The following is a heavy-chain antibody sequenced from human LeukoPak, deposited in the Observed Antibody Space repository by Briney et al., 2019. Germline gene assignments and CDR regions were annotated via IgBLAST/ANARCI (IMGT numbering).Heavy chain of an antibody. CDR1: GFTFSNYE. CDR2: ISSSGSTI. CDR3: VRAGAMTRIDGFDP. V-gene: IGHV3-48*03. Sequence: PGGSLRLSCAASGFTFSNYEMNWVRLAPGKGLEWVSDISSSGSTIYYADSVKGRLTISRDNAKNSLYLQMNSLRAEDTAVYYCVRAGAMTRIDGFDPWGQGTLVTVSS. D-gene: IGHD1/OR15-1a*01. J-gene: IGHJ5*02.